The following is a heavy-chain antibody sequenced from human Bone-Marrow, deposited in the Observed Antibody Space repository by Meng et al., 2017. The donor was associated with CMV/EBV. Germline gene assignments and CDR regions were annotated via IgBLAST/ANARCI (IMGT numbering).Heavy chain of an antibody. J-gene: IGHJ4*02. CDR3: ARGGQQLVLGHFDY. CDR2: INAYNGNT. D-gene: IGHD6-13*01. Sequence: QVPLVQSGPEVKKPGASVKVSCKASGYTFTSYGISWVRQAPGQGLHWMAWINAYNGNTNYAQKFQGRVTMTTDTSTSTAYMELRSLRSDDTAVYYCARGGQQLVLGHFDYWGQGTLVTVSS. V-gene: IGHV1-18*01. CDR1: GYTFTSYG.